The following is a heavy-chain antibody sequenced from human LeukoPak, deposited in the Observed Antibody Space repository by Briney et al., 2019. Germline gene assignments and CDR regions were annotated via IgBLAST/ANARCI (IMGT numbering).Heavy chain of an antibody. CDR3: ARGTPYSSGWYPPVRFDY. D-gene: IGHD6-19*01. CDR2: IYTSGSI. CDR1: GGSISSYY. V-gene: IGHV4-4*07. Sequence: SETLSLTCTVSGGSISSYYWSWIRQPAGKGPEWIGRIYTSGSINYNPSLKSRVTMSVDTSKNQFSLKLSSVTAADTAVYYCARGTPYSSGWYPPVRFDYWGQGTLVTVSS. J-gene: IGHJ4*02.